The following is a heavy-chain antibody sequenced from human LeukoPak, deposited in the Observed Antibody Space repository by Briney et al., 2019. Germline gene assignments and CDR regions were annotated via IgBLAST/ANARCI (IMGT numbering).Heavy chain of an antibody. CDR1: GFTSSAFW. CDR2: IKEDGSEK. J-gene: IGHJ6*04. D-gene: IGHD2-15*01. V-gene: IGHV3-7*01. CDR3: ATFAGVLPGGLLL. Sequence: PGGSLRLSCVASGFTSSAFWMSWVRRPPGKGLEWVANIKEDGSEKEYVDSVKGRFSIFRDNAKNSVYLQMNSLRAEDTAVYYCATFAGVLPGGLLLWGKGTTVIVSS.